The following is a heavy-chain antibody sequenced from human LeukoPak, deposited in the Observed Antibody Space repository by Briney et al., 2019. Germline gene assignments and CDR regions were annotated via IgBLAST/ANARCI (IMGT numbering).Heavy chain of an antibody. CDR2: ISGGGETT. V-gene: IGHV3-23*01. CDR3: ARDYADYVGYFFFDY. J-gene: IGHJ4*02. D-gene: IGHD4-17*01. CDR1: GFTFNNYA. Sequence: GGSLRLSCAASGFTFNNYAMNWVRQAPGRGLEWVSSISGGGETTYYADSAKGRFTISRDNSQNTLYLQMNSLRAGDTAVYYCARDYADYVGYFFFDYWGQGTLVTVSS.